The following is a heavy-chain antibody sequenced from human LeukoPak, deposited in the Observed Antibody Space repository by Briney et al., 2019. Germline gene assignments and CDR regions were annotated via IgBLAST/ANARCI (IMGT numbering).Heavy chain of an antibody. D-gene: IGHD3-9*01. V-gene: IGHV3-9*01. CDR2: ISWNSGSI. CDR1: GFTFDDYA. J-gene: IGHJ4*02. CDR3: VKGLRYFDWLSPFDY. Sequence: GGSLRLSCAASGFTFDDYAMHWVRQAPGKGLEWVSGISWNSGSIGYADSVKGRFTISRDNAKNSLYLQMNSLRAEDTALYYCVKGLRYFDWLSPFDYWGQGTLVTVSS.